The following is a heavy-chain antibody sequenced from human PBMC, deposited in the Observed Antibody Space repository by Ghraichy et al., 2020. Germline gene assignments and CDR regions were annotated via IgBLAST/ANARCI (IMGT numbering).Heavy chain of an antibody. CDR1: GGSISSSSYY. CDR3: AKGSYYDSSGYWGNYFDY. V-gene: IGHV4-39*01. Sequence: GSLRLSCTVSGGSISSSSYYWGWIRQPPGKGLEWIGSIYYSGSTYYNPSLKSRVTISVDTSKNQFSLKLSSVTAADTAVYYCAKGSYYDSSGYWGNYFDYWGQGTLVTVSS. CDR2: IYYSGST. D-gene: IGHD3-22*01. J-gene: IGHJ4*02.